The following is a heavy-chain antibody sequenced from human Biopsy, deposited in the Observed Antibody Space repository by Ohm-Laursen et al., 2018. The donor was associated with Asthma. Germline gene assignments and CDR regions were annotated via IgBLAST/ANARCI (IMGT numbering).Heavy chain of an antibody. Sequence: SLRLSCTASGFTFGAYCMSWVRQVPGQGLEWVANIKHDGSEKNHVDSLKGRFTISRDNAKNLLFLQMNSLRAEDTAVYYCARTFHFWSPYHAKHYQLWGQGTLVTVSS. CDR3: ARTFHFWSPYHAKHYQL. CDR1: GFTFGAYC. CDR2: IKHDGSEK. J-gene: IGHJ1*01. D-gene: IGHD3-3*01. V-gene: IGHV3-7*01.